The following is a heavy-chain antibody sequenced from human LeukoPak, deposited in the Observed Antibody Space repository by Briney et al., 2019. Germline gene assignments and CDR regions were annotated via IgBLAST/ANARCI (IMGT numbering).Heavy chain of an antibody. CDR3: ARGGSGSYSAFDF. Sequence: SETLSLTCTVSGDSISTYYWTWIRQPAGKGLEWIGRISTSGSTNYNPSLTSRVTMSVDTSKNQFSLKLSSMTAADTAVYYCARGGSGSYSAFDFWGQGTLVTVSS. V-gene: IGHV4-4*07. CDR2: ISTSGST. D-gene: IGHD1-26*01. J-gene: IGHJ4*02. CDR1: GDSISTYY.